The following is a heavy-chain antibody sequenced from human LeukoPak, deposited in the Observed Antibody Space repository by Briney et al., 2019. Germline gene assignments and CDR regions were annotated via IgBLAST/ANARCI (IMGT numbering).Heavy chain of an antibody. Sequence: SETLTLTCTVSGGSISSYYWSWIRQPPGKGLEWIGYIYYSGSTNYNPSLKSRVTISVDTSKNQFSLKLSSVTAADTAVYYCARAPHYGDYDRPFDYWGQGTLVTVSS. CDR2: IYYSGST. J-gene: IGHJ4*02. CDR3: ARAPHYGDYDRPFDY. CDR1: GGSISSYY. V-gene: IGHV4-59*01. D-gene: IGHD4-17*01.